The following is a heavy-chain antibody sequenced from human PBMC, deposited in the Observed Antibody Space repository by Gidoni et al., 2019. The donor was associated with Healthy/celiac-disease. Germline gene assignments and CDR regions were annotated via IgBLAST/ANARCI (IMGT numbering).Heavy chain of an antibody. CDR1: GFPFSSHA. D-gene: IGHD4-17*01. CDR3: AKDAYGDPNDYYYYYGMDV. Sequence: EVQLLESGGGLVQPGGSLRLSCTASGFPFSSHAMSWVRQAPGKGLEWVSAISGSGGSTYYADAVKGRFTISRDNSKNTLYLQMNSLRAEDTAVYYCAKDAYGDPNDYYYYYGMDVWGQGTTVTVSS. CDR2: ISGSGGST. J-gene: IGHJ6*02. V-gene: IGHV3-23*01.